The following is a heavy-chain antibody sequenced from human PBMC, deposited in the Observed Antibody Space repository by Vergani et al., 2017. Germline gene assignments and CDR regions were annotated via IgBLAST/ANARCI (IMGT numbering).Heavy chain of an antibody. Sequence: QVQLVESGGGVVQPGGSLRLSCAASGFTFSSYGMHWVRQAPGKGLEWVAFIRYDGSNKYYADSVKGRFTISRDNSKNTLYLQMNSLRAEDTAVYYCAKVLPIVVVPAARGYYYYGMDVWGQXP. CDR1: GFTFSSYG. CDR3: AKVLPIVVVPAARGYYYYGMDV. J-gene: IGHJ6*02. V-gene: IGHV3-30*02. D-gene: IGHD2-2*01. CDR2: IRYDGSNK.